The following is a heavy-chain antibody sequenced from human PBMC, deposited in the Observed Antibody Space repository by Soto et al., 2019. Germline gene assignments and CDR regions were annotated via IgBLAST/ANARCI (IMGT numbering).Heavy chain of an antibody. J-gene: IGHJ4*02. D-gene: IGHD3-22*01. V-gene: IGHV3-23*01. CDR3: ARDRSYYDSSRSDPPPY. CDR1: GFTFSSYA. CDR2: ISGSAATT. Sequence: LRLSCAASGFTFSSYAMNWVRQAPGKGLEWVSAISGSAATTHFADSVKGRFTISRDNSKNTLYLQMNSLRAEDTAVYYCARDRSYYDSSRSDPPPYRGQGTLVTGSS.